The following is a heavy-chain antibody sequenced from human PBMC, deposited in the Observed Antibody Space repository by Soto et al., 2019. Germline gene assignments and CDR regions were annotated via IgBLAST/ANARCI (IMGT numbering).Heavy chain of an antibody. V-gene: IGHV4-39*01. CDR2: IYYSGST. D-gene: IGHD6-6*01. CDR3: ARQGQLVLFIPGGPSSVYYGMDV. CDR1: GGSISSSSYY. Sequence: SETLSLTCTVSGGSISSSSYYWGWIRQPPGKGLEWIGSIYYSGSTYYNPSLKSRVTISVEPSKNQFSLKLSSVTAADTAVYYCARQGQLVLFIPGGPSSVYYGMDVWGQGTTVTVSS. J-gene: IGHJ6*02.